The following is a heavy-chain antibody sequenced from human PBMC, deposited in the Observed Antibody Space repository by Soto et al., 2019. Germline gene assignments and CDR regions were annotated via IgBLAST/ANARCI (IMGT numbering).Heavy chain of an antibody. CDR3: XXXXXXXXXXXYYYYMDV. CDR1: GGSISSGGYY. J-gene: IGHJ6*03. Sequence: QVQLQESGPGLVKPSQTLSLTCTVSGGSISSGGYYWSWIRQHPGKGLEWIGYIYYSGSTYYNPSLKSRVTISXDTXKNXXXXXXXXXXXXXXXXXXXXXXXXXXXXXYYYYMDVWGKGTTVTVSS. CDR2: IYYSGST. V-gene: IGHV4-31*03.